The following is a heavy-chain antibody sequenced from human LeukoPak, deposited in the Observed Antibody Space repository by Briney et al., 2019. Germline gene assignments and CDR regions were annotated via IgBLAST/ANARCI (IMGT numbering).Heavy chain of an antibody. D-gene: IGHD3-10*01. CDR1: GFTFSSYA. Sequence: GGFLRLSCAASGFTFSSYAMSWVRQAPGKGLEWVSAISGSGATTYYADSVKGRFTISRDKSNNTLYLQMNSLRAEDTAVYYCAKDYAYYYGSGIGGFDYWGQGTLVTVSS. V-gene: IGHV3-23*01. CDR2: ISGSGATT. CDR3: AKDYAYYYGSGIGGFDY. J-gene: IGHJ4*02.